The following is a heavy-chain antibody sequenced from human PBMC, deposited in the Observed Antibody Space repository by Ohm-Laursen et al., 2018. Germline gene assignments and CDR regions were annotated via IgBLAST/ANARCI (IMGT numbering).Heavy chain of an antibody. Sequence: SLRLSCAASGFTFSIYCMSWVRQAPGKGLEWVANLNPDGSEKYYVDSVKGRFTISRDNAKNSLYLQMNSLRADDTSIYYCATGGTWDLDFWGQGTLVTVSS. D-gene: IGHD1-26*01. CDR1: GFTFSIYC. J-gene: IGHJ4*02. V-gene: IGHV3-7*01. CDR3: ATGGTWDLDF. CDR2: LNPDGSEK.